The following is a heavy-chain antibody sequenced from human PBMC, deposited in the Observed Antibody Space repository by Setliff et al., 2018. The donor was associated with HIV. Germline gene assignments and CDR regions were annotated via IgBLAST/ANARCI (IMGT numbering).Heavy chain of an antibody. Sequence: ASVKVSCKASGYTFTSYDINWVRQATGQGREWMGWMNPNSGNTGYAQKFQGRVTMTRNTSISTAYMELSSLRSDDTAIYYCAKPFGSDGSRQLDSWGQGTLVTVS. CDR3: AKPFGSDGSRQLDS. CDR2: MNPNSGNT. D-gene: IGHD2-15*01. CDR1: GYTFTSYD. V-gene: IGHV1-8*02. J-gene: IGHJ4*02.